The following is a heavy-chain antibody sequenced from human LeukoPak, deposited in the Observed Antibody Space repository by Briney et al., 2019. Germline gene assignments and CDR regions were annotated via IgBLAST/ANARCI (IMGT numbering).Heavy chain of an antibody. J-gene: IGHJ5*02. V-gene: IGHV3-23*01. Sequence: GGSLRLSCAASGVTFSTYAMSWVRQTPGKGLEWVSGISDSGGTTVYADSVKGRFTISRDNSKNTLHQQMNSLRAEDTAVYYCARIGTVGLIESWGQGTLVTVSS. CDR2: ISDSGGTT. CDR3: ARIGTVGLIES. D-gene: IGHD4-23*01. CDR1: GVTFSTYA.